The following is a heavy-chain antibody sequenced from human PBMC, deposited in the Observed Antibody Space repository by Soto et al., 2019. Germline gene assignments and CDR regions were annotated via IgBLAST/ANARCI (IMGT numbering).Heavy chain of an antibody. CDR3: VRDGRLQLQGEFFDH. CDR2: ISSPSSYI. J-gene: IGHJ5*02. V-gene: IGHV3-21*06. CDR1: GFSFSSHA. Sequence: DVQLVESGGGLVKPGGSLRLSCAASGFSFSSHAMNWVRPAPGRGLEWVSSISSPSSYIHHAASVKGRVTISRDNAKSSLYLQLDGLRVDDTGVYYCVRDGRLQLQGEFFDHWGQGILVTVSS. D-gene: IGHD2-21*02.